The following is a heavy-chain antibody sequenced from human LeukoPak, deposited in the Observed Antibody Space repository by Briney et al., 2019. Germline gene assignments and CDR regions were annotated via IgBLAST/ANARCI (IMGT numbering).Heavy chain of an antibody. J-gene: IGHJ5*02. D-gene: IGHD2-21*01. CDR1: GGSFSGYY. CDR3: ARRIAYPNWFDP. V-gene: IGHV4-34*01. Sequence: SETLSLTCAVYGGSFSGYYWSWIRQPPGKGLEWIGEINHSGSTNYNPSLKSRVTISVDTSKNQFSLKLSSVTAADTAVYYCARRIAYPNWFDPWGQGTLVTVSS. CDR2: INHSGST.